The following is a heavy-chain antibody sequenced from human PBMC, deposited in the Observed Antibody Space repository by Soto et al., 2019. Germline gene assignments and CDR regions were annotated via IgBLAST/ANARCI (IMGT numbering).Heavy chain of an antibody. CDR2: ISYDGSNK. CDR3: AKDKDSSGWYRYFDY. J-gene: IGHJ4*02. D-gene: IGHD6-19*01. V-gene: IGHV3-30*18. CDR1: GFTFSSYG. Sequence: GALRLSCAASGFTFSSYGMHWCLQSPVKVLEWVAVISYDGSNKYYADSVKGRFTISRDNSKNTLYLQMNSLRAEDTAVYYCAKDKDSSGWYRYFDYWGQGTLVTVSS.